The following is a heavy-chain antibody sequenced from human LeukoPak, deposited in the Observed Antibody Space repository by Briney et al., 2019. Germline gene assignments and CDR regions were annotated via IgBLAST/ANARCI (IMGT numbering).Heavy chain of an antibody. D-gene: IGHD3-10*01. CDR1: GFTFSNAW. V-gene: IGHV3-33*08. Sequence: GGSLRLSCAASGFTFSNAWMSWVRQAPGKGLEWVAVIWYDGSNKYYADSVKGRFTISRDNSKNTLYLQMNSLRAEDTAVYYCARDYYGSGSSAVFDYWGQGTLVTVSS. CDR2: IWYDGSNK. CDR3: ARDYYGSGSSAVFDY. J-gene: IGHJ4*02.